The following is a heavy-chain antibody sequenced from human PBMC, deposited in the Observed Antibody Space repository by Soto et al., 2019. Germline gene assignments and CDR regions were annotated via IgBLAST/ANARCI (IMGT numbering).Heavy chain of an antibody. CDR3: ARRGGYCSGGSCYPPPAEYFQH. J-gene: IGHJ1*01. Sequence: GGSLRLSCAASGFTCSSYGMHLVRQAPGKGLEWVAVIWYDGSNKYYADSLKGRFTISRDNSKNTLYLQMNSLRAEDTAVYYCARRGGYCSGGSCYPPPAEYFQHWGQGTLVTVSS. CDR2: IWYDGSNK. V-gene: IGHV3-33*01. CDR1: GFTCSSYG. D-gene: IGHD2-15*01.